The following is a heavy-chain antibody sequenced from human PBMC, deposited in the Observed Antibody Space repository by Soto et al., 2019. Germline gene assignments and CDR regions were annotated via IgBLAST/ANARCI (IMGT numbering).Heavy chain of an antibody. V-gene: IGHV4-61*03. CDR3: ARDRALGRYYGMDV. CDR1: GASVSSDSSY. Sequence: QVQLQESGPGLVKPSENLSLTCTVSGASVSSDSSYWSWIRQSPGKGLEWIGYIHYSGSTEYNPSLKIRVTISVDTSKNHFSLKVTSVTAADTAIYYCARDRALGRYYGMDVWGQGTTVTVSS. J-gene: IGHJ6*02. CDR2: IHYSGST. D-gene: IGHD3-10*01.